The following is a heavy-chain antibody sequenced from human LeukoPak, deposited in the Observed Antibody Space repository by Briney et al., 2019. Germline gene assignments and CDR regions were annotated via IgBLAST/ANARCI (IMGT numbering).Heavy chain of an antibody. J-gene: IGHJ4*02. CDR2: IYYSGST. CDR3: ARATSMVGGVIASDFDY. CDR1: GGSISSGGYY. D-gene: IGHD3-10*01. V-gene: IGHV4-31*03. Sequence: PSETLSLTCTVSGGSISSGGYYWSWIRQHPGKGLEWIGYIYYSGSTYYNPSLKSRVTISVDTSKNQFSLKLSSVTAADTAVYYCARATSMVGGVIASDFDYWGQGTLVTVSS.